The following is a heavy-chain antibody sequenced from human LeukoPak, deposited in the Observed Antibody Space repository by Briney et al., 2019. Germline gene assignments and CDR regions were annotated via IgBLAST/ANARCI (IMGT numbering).Heavy chain of an antibody. V-gene: IGHV4-39*07. Sequence: SETLSLTCTVSGGSISSSSYYWGWIRQPPGKGLEWIGSIYYSGSTYYNPSLKSRVTISVDTSKNQFSLKLRSVTAADTAVYYCARVLTGSLFDYWGQGTLVTVSS. CDR1: GGSISSSSYY. D-gene: IGHD1-20*01. CDR2: IYYSGST. CDR3: ARVLTGSLFDY. J-gene: IGHJ4*02.